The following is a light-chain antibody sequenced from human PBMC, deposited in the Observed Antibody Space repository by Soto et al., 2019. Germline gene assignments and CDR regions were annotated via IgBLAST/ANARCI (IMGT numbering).Light chain of an antibody. Sequence: QAVVTQEPSLTVSPGGTVTLTCGSSTGAVTNGHYPYWSQQKPGQAPRTLIYDTTNRHSWTPARFSGSLLGGKAALTLSGAQPEDEAEYYCLLSYNGPYVFGTVTKVTVL. CDR3: LLSYNGPYV. CDR1: TGAVTNGHY. J-gene: IGLJ1*01. CDR2: DTT. V-gene: IGLV7-46*01.